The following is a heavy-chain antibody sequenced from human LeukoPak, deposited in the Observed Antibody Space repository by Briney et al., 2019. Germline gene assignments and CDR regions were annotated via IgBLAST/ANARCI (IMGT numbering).Heavy chain of an antibody. D-gene: IGHD4-17*01. CDR2: IYHSGST. CDR1: GGSISSSNW. V-gene: IGHV4-4*02. Sequence: SETLSLTCAVSGGSISSSNWWSWVRQPPGKGLEWIGEIYHSGSTNYNPSLKSRVTISVDTSKNQFSLKLSSVTAADTAVYYCARRGLRTQGHWFDPWGQGTLVTVSS. J-gene: IGHJ5*02. CDR3: ARRGLRTQGHWFDP.